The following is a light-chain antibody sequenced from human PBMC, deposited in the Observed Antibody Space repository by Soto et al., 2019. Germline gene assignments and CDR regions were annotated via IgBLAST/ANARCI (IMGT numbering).Light chain of an antibody. Sequence: QSALTQPRSVSGSPGQSVTISCTGTSSDVGGYNDVSWYQQHPGKAPKLMIYDVSKGPSGVPDRFSGAKSGNTASLTISGLQPEDEADYYCCSYAGSSWVFGGGTKLTVL. CDR2: DVS. CDR3: CSYAGSSWV. CDR1: SSDVGGYND. J-gene: IGLJ3*02. V-gene: IGLV2-11*01.